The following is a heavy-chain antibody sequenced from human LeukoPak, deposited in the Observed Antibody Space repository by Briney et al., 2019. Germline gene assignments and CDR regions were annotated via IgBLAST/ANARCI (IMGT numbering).Heavy chain of an antibody. D-gene: IGHD6-19*01. Sequence: GSVKVSCKVSGYTLTELFMHWLRQAPGKGLEWMGGFDPEDGETIYAQKFQGRVTMTEDTSTDTAYMELSSLRSEDTAVYYCATDDQSTPGIAVAGNYYYGMDVWGQGTTVTVSS. CDR3: ATDDQSTPGIAVAGNYYYGMDV. CDR1: GYTLTELF. J-gene: IGHJ6*02. CDR2: FDPEDGET. V-gene: IGHV1-24*01.